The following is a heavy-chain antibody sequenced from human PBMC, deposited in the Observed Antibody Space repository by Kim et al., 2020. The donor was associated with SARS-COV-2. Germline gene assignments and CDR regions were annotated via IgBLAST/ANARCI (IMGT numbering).Heavy chain of an antibody. CDR1: GFTFSSYN. Sequence: GGSLRLSCAASGFTFSSYNLNWVRQAPGKGLEWVSYISSGGSTMYYADSVKGRFTISRDNAKNSLYLQMNSLRDEDTAVYYCARDKTYYEALGYWVRGTLVTVSS. D-gene: IGHD3-3*01. CDR3: ARDKTYYEALGY. CDR2: ISSGGSTM. J-gene: IGHJ4*02. V-gene: IGHV3-48*02.